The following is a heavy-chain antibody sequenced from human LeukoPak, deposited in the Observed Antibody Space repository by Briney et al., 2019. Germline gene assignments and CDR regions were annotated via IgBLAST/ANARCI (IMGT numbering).Heavy chain of an antibody. CDR2: ISAYNGNT. D-gene: IGHD2-21*02. Sequence: GASVKVSCKASGYTFTGYGISWVRQAPGQGLEWMGWISAYNGNTNYAQKLQGRVTMTTDTSTSTAYMELRSLRSDDTAVYYCARVVAYCGGDCYSQFDYWGQGTLVTVSS. CDR3: ARVVAYCGGDCYSQFDY. J-gene: IGHJ4*02. CDR1: GYTFTGYG. V-gene: IGHV1-18*01.